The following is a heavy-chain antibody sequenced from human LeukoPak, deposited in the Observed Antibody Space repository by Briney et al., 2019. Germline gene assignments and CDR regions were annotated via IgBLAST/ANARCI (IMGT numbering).Heavy chain of an antibody. V-gene: IGHV4-30-4*08. CDR2: IYYSGST. Sequence: SETLSLTCTVSGGSISSGDYYWSWIRQPPGKGLEWIGYIYYSGSTYYNPSLKSRVTISVDTSKNQFSLKLSSVTAADTAVYYCARVLQWGYSSPWGQGTLVTASS. CDR1: GGSISSGDYY. D-gene: IGHD5-18*01. CDR3: ARVLQWGYSSP. J-gene: IGHJ4*02.